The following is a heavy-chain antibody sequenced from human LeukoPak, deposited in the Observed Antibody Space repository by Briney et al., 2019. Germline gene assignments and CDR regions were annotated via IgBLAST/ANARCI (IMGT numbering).Heavy chain of an antibody. Sequence: PSETLSLTCAVYGGSFSGYYWSWIRQPPGKGLEWIGEINHSGSTNYNPSLKSRVSISVDTSKNQFSLKLSSVTAADTAVYYCARVLVRYCSSTSCSDYWGQGTLVTVSS. CDR2: INHSGST. D-gene: IGHD2-2*01. V-gene: IGHV4-34*01. J-gene: IGHJ4*02. CDR3: ARVLVRYCSSTSCSDY. CDR1: GGSFSGYY.